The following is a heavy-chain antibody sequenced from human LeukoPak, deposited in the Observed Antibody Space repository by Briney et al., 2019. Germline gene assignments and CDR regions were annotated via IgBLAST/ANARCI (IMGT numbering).Heavy chain of an antibody. V-gene: IGHV3-30-3*01. CDR2: ISYDGSNK. D-gene: IGHD6-13*01. CDR3: ARVGSSWYEDY. J-gene: IGHJ4*02. CDR1: GFTFSSYA. Sequence: PGRSLRLSCAASGFTFSSYAMHWVRQAPGKGLEWVAVISYDGSNKYHADSVKGRFTISRDNSKNTLYLQMNSLRAEDTAVYYCARVGSSWYEDYWGQGTLVTVSS.